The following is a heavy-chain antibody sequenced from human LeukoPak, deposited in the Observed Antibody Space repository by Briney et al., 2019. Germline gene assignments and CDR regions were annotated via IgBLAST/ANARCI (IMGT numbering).Heavy chain of an antibody. Sequence: GGSLRLSCAASGFTFSSYSMNWVRQAPGEGLEWVSYISSSSSTIYYADSVKGRFTISRDNAKNSLYLQMNSLRAEDTAVYYCARRPITMVRGVIPNHFDYWGQGTLVTVSS. CDR1: GFTFSSYS. J-gene: IGHJ4*02. D-gene: IGHD3-10*01. CDR2: ISSSSSTI. CDR3: ARRPITMVRGVIPNHFDY. V-gene: IGHV3-48*04.